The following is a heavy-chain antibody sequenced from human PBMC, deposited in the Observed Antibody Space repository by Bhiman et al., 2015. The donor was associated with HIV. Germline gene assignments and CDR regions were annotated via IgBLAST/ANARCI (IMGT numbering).Heavy chain of an antibody. J-gene: IGHJ4*02. CDR3: TTGPPILLYYYS. CDR2: IKSKTDGGTI. V-gene: IGHV3-15*01. D-gene: IGHD3-10*01. Sequence: EVQLVESGGRLGKAWGGPVRLSCAASGFTFSNAWMSWVRQAPGKGLEWVGRIKSKTDGGTIDYAAPVKGRFTISRDDSKNTLYLQMNSLKTEDTAVYYCTTGPPILLYYYSWGQGTLVTVSS. CDR1: GFTFSNAW.